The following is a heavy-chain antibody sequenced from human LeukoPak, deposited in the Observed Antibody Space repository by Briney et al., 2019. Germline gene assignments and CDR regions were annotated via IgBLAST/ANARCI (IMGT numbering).Heavy chain of an antibody. CDR3: AKGPRITMIVVANNPGAFDI. V-gene: IGHV3-30*02. CDR1: GFTFSSYG. CDR2: IRYDGSNK. J-gene: IGHJ3*02. Sequence: PGGALRLSCAASGFTFSSYGMHWVRQAPGKGLEWVAFIRYDGSNKYYADSVKGRFTISRDNSKNTLYLQMNSLRAEDTAVYYCAKGPRITMIVVANNPGAFDIWGQGTMVTVSS. D-gene: IGHD3-22*01.